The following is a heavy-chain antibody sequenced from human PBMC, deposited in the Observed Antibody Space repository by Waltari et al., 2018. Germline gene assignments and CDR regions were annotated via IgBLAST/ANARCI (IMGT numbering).Heavy chain of an antibody. CDR3: ARDLLYDTSAYYYRFDP. Sequence: QLQLQESGPGLVKPSETLSLTCTVSGGSISSSSYYWGWIRQPPGKRLEWIGSIYYSGSTHYHPSLMRRVTISVDTSNNQFSLKLSSVTAADTAVYYCARDLLYDTSAYYYRFDPWGQGTLVTVSS. CDR2: IYYSGST. V-gene: IGHV4-39*07. CDR1: GGSISSSSYY. D-gene: IGHD3-22*01. J-gene: IGHJ5*02.